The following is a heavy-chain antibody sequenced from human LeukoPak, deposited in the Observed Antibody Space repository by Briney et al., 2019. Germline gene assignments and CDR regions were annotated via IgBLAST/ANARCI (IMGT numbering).Heavy chain of an antibody. D-gene: IGHD6-19*01. CDR3: ARDSEYSSGWYVWILAFDI. J-gene: IGHJ3*02. Sequence: GGSLRLSCAASGFTFSSYAMHWVRQAPGTGLEWVAVISYDGSNKYYADSVKGRFTISRDNSKNTLYLQMNSQRAEDTAVYYCARDSEYSSGWYVWILAFDIWGQGTMVTVSS. CDR1: GFTFSSYA. CDR2: ISYDGSNK. V-gene: IGHV3-30-3*01.